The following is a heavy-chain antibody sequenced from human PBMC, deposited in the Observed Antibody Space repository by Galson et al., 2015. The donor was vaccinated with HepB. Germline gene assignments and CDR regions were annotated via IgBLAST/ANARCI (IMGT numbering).Heavy chain of an antibody. Sequence: SVKVSCKASGGTFSSYAISWVRQAPGQGLEWMGGIIPIFGTANYAQKFQGRVTITADESTSTAYMELSSLRSEDTAVYYCARSAQTQDFWSGLAGYYYYYMDVWGKGTTVTVSS. J-gene: IGHJ6*03. CDR1: GGTFSSYA. V-gene: IGHV1-69*13. CDR3: ARSAQTQDFWSGLAGYYYYYMDV. CDR2: IIPIFGTA. D-gene: IGHD3-3*01.